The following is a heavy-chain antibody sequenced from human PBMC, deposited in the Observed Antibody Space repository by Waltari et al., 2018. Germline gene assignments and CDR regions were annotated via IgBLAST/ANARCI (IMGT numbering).Heavy chain of an antibody. CDR1: GFTFSSYA. D-gene: IGHD6-19*01. CDR2: ISGSGGST. V-gene: IGHV3-23*04. J-gene: IGHJ4*02. CDR3: AKFYEWLGARILSDY. Sequence: EVQLVESGGGLVQPGGSLRLSCAASGFTFSSYAMSWVRQAPGKGLEWVSAISGSGGSTYDADPVKGRFTMSRDNSKNTLYLQMNSLRAEDTAVYYCAKFYEWLGARILSDYWGQGTLVTVSS.